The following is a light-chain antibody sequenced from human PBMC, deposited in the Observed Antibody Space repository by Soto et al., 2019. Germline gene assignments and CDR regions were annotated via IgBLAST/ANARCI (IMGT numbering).Light chain of an antibody. V-gene: IGLV6-57*02. CDR1: SGSIASNY. J-gene: IGLJ3*02. CDR3: QSYDSSNRWV. Sequence: NFMLTQPHSVSESSGKTVTISCTGSSGSIASNYVQWYQQRPGSVPTTVIFEDNQRPSGVPDRFSGSIDSSSNSASLTISGLKTEDEADYYCQSYDSSNRWVFGGGTKLTVL. CDR2: EDN.